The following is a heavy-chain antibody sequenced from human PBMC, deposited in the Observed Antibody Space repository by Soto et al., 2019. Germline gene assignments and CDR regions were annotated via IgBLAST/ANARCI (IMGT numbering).Heavy chain of an antibody. J-gene: IGHJ4*02. CDR3: ARSNQKPKYSSSWYRMQTIIEYYFDY. D-gene: IGHD6-13*01. V-gene: IGHV1-69*13. CDR1: GGTFSSYA. CDR2: IIPIFGTA. Sequence: GASVKVSCKASGGTFSSYAISWVRQAPGQGLEWMGGIIPIFGTANYAQKFQGRVTITADESTSTAYMELSSLRSEDTAVYYCARSNQKPKYSSSWYRMQTIIEYYFDYWGQGTLVTVS.